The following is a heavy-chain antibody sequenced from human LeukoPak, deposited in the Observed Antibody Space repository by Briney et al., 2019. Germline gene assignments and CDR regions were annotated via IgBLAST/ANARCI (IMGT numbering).Heavy chain of an antibody. CDR1: EFTFSTYS. J-gene: IGHJ4*02. CDR3: ARDPRYSYGYLDY. V-gene: IGHV3-30-3*01. Sequence: GGSLRLSCAASEFTFSTYSMHRVRQAPGKGLEWVAFVSNDGSNEYHANSVKGRFTISRDNPKNTLYLQMNSLRTEDTAVYYCARDPRYSYGYLDYWGQGALVIVSS. D-gene: IGHD5-18*01. CDR2: VSNDGSNE.